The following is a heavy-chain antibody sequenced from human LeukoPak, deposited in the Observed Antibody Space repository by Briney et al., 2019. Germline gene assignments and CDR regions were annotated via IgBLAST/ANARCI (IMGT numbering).Heavy chain of an antibody. J-gene: IGHJ6*03. Sequence: SETLSLTCAVSGYSISSGYYWGWIRQPPGKGLEWIGYIYYSGSTNYNPSLKSRVTISVDTSKNHFSLKVNSVTAADTAVYYCARAPGSDYYPYYYMDVWGKGTTVTVSS. CDR1: GYSISSGYY. V-gene: IGHV4-61*03. D-gene: IGHD4-17*01. CDR3: ARAPGSDYYPYYYMDV. CDR2: IYYSGST.